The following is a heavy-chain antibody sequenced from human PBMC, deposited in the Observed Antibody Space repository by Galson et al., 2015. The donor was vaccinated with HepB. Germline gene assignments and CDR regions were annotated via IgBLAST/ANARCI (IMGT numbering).Heavy chain of an antibody. V-gene: IGHV3-66*02. CDR2: INSGGDT. CDR1: GITVSNYY. D-gene: IGHD3-10*01. J-gene: IGHJ4*02. Sequence: LRLSCAASGITVSNYYMNWVRQAPGKGLEWVSVINSGGDTYYADSVKGRFTISRDSSKNTVYLQMDSLRTEDTAVYYCARLRGRLDYWGQGTLVTVSS. CDR3: ARLRGRLDY.